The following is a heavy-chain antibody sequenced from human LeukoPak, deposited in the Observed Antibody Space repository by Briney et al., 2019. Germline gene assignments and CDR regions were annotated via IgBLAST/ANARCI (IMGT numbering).Heavy chain of an antibody. CDR1: SGSFSGYY. CDR3: AASLWFGIYPEY. V-gene: IGHV4-34*01. D-gene: IGHD3-10*01. Sequence: SETLSLTCAVYSGSFSGYYWTWFRQPPGKGLEWIGEFNHNWGAKYNPSLQSRVTISVDTSNDHLSLSLNSVTTADTAVYYCAASLWFGIYPEYWGQGSLVTVSS. CDR2: FNHNWGA. J-gene: IGHJ4*02.